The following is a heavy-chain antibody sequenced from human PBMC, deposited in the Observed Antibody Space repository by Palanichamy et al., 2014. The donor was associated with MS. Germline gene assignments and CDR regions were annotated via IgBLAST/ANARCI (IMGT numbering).Heavy chain of an antibody. CDR1: GFTFSSHW. CDR3: TRGIETGVDYFDP. J-gene: IGHJ5*02. D-gene: IGHD5-12*01. Sequence: EVHLVESGGGLVQPGGSLRLSCAASGFTFSSHWMTWVRQAPGKGLEWVANIKQDGSDKYYVESLKGRFTISRDNAKNSLYLQMNSLRVEDTAVYYCTRGIETGVDYFDPWGQGTLVTVSS. CDR2: IKQDGSDK. V-gene: IGHV3-7*01.